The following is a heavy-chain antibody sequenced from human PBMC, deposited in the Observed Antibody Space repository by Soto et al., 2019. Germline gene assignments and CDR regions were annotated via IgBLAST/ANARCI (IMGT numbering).Heavy chain of an antibody. V-gene: IGHV3-23*01. CDR2: ISGSGGST. D-gene: IGHD2-8*01. J-gene: IGHJ6*03. CDR3: AKGNGDAPKYYYYMDV. Sequence: GGSLRLSCAASGFTFSSYAMSWVRQAPGKGLEWVSAISGSGGSTYYADSVKGRFTISRDNSKNTLYLQMNSLRAEDTAVYYCAKGNGDAPKYYYYMDVWGKGTTVTVSS. CDR1: GFTFSSYA.